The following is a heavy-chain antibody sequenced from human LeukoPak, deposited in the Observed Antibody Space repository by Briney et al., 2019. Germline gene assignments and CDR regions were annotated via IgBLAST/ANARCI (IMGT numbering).Heavy chain of an antibody. CDR3: ARGGRRF. Sequence: GGSLRLSCAASGFTFSNYSMNWVRQAPGKGLEWVSSIGSSGSYIYYADSVKGRFTISRDNAKNSLYLQMNSLRGEDTAVYYCARGGRRFWGQGTLVTVSS. J-gene: IGHJ4*02. V-gene: IGHV3-21*06. CDR1: GFTFSNYS. D-gene: IGHD3-16*01. CDR2: IGSSGSYI.